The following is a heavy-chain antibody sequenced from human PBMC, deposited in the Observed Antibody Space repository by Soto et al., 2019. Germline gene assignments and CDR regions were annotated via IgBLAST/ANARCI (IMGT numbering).Heavy chain of an antibody. CDR1: GYTFTGYY. J-gene: IGHJ6*02. Sequence: ASVKVSCRASGYTFTGYYMHWVRQAPGQGLEWMGWINPNSGGTNYAQKFQGWVTMTRDTSISTAYMELSRLRSDDTAVYYCARNPRTYGSGSYSASDYYYYYGVDVWGQGTTVTVSS. V-gene: IGHV1-2*04. CDR3: ARNPRTYGSGSYSASDYYYYYGVDV. D-gene: IGHD3-10*01. CDR2: INPNSGGT.